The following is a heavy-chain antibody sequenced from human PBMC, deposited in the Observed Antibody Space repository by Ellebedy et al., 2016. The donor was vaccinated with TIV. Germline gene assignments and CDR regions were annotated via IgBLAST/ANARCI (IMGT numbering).Heavy chain of an antibody. CDR1: GFNFSSHT. J-gene: IGHJ6*02. CDR3: AKALSSRLLFGALDV. Sequence: GGSLRLSXAGSGFNFSSHTMNWVRQAPGKGLEWVSSISSSSSNIHYADSVKGRFTISKDNSENTLYLQMNSLRPGDRAVYFCAKALSSRLLFGALDVWGQGTTVTVSS. CDR2: ISSSSSNI. D-gene: IGHD3-10*01. V-gene: IGHV3-21*04.